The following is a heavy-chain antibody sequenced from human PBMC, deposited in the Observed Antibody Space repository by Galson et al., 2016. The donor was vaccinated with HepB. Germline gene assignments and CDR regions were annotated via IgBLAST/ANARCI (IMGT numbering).Heavy chain of an antibody. CDR2: IVVHSGTT. Sequence: WVRQARGQRPEWIGWIVVHSGTTHFNPSLKSRVTISVDTSKNHFSLNLTSVTAADTAVYYCARGPDRRGFDPWGQGTLVTVSS. D-gene: IGHD1-14*01. J-gene: IGHJ5*02. CDR3: ARGPDRRGFDP. V-gene: IGHV4-31*02.